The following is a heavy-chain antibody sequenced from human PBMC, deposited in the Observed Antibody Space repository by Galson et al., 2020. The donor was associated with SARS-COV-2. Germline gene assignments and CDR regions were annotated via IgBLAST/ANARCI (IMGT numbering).Heavy chain of an antibody. D-gene: IGHD6-19*01. V-gene: IGHV1-24*01. CDR3: ATAPPIAVAGNWFDP. J-gene: IGHJ5*02. CDR1: GYTLTELS. CDR2: FDPEDGET. Sequence: ASVKVYCKVSGYTLTELSMHWVRQAPGKGLEWMGGFDPEDGETIYAQKFQGRVTMTEDTSTDTAYMELSSLRSEDTAVYYCATAPPIAVAGNWFDPWGQGTLVTVSS.